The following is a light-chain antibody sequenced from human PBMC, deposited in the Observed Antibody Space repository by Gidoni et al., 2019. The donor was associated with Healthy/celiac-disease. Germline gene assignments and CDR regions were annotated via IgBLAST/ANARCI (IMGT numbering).Light chain of an antibody. Sequence: DIQMTQSPSSLSASVGDRVTITCQASQDISNYLNWYQQKPGKAPKLLIYDASNLETGVPSRFGGSGSGTDFTFTISSLQPEDIATYYCQQYDNLETFGQGTKLEIK. CDR2: DAS. CDR3: QQYDNLET. CDR1: QDISNY. J-gene: IGKJ2*01. V-gene: IGKV1-33*01.